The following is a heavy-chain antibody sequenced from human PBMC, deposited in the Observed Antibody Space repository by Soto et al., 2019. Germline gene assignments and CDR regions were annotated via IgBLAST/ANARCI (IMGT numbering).Heavy chain of an antibody. Sequence: QVQLVQSGAEVKKPGDSVKVSCKASGYTFTSFDIHWVRQATGQGLEWMGWMNPNSGTTNYAQKFQDRVTMTRNTSISTAYMEVSSLRSDDTAIYYCARPYYSGWFLFTSWGQGTLVTVSS. CDR2: MNPNSGTT. J-gene: IGHJ5*02. CDR3: ARPYYSGWFLFTS. V-gene: IGHV1-8*01. CDR1: GYTFTSFD. D-gene: IGHD6-19*01.